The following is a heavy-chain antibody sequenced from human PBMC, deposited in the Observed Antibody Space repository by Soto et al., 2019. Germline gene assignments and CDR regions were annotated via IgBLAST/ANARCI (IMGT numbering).Heavy chain of an antibody. CDR2: INPSGDST. CDR3: ARAVTEYTPADY. D-gene: IGHD6-19*01. J-gene: IGHJ4*02. V-gene: IGHV1-46*01. Sequence: ASVKVSCKASGYTYYIHWVRQAPGQGLEWMGIINPSGDSTTYAQKFQGRVTMTRDTSTSTVCMELSSLTSEDTAVYYCARAVTEYTPADYWGQGTQVTVSS. CDR1: GYTYY.